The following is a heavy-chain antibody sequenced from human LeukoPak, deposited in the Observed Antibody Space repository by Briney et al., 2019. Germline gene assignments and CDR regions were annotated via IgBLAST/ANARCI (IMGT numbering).Heavy chain of an antibody. V-gene: IGHV1-69*13. CDR1: GGSFSSYD. CDR2: ITPIFGTA. D-gene: IGHD4-23*01. CDR3: ARGWLAETTLVTPYNY. Sequence: GASVKVSCKASGGSFSSYDISWVRQAPGQGLEWMGGITPIFGTAVYAQKFQGRVTITAVESMSTAYMELTSLRSEDTATYYCARGWLAETTLVTPYNYWGQGTPVTVSS. J-gene: IGHJ4*02.